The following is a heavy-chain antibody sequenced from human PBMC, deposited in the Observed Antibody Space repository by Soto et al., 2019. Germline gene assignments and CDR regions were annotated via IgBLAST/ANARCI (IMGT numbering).Heavy chain of an antibody. J-gene: IGHJ4*02. CDR3: ARFDGRY. CDR2: IYYSGST. Sequence: SETLSLTCTVSGSSISSYYWSWIRQPPGKGVEWIGYIYYSGSTNYNPSLKSRVTISVDTSKNQFSLKLSSVTAADTAVYYCARFDGRYWGQGTLVTVS. V-gene: IGHV4-59*01. CDR1: GSSISSYY. D-gene: IGHD3-9*01.